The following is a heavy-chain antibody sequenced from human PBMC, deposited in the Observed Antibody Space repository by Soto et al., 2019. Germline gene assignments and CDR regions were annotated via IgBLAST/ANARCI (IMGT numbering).Heavy chain of an antibody. CDR3: ARGGGHYVGAFDI. V-gene: IGHV4-34*01. D-gene: IGHD4-17*01. CDR1: GGSFSGYY. Sequence: QVQLQQWGAGLLKPSETLSLTCAVYGGSFSGYYWSWIRQPPGKGLEWIGEINHSGSTNYNPTLKRRATISVDTSKNQCSLKLSSVTAADTAVYYCARGGGHYVGAFDIWGQGTMVTVSS. J-gene: IGHJ3*02. CDR2: INHSGST.